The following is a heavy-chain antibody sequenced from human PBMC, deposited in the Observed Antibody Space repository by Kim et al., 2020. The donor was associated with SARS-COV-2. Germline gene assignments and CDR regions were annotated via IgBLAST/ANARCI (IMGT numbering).Heavy chain of an antibody. V-gene: IGHV3-33*06. J-gene: IGHJ4*02. D-gene: IGHD1-26*01. CDR3: AKEGAAGNRGGSYDS. Sequence: EAVKGRMTISRNNSKKRLYLQMNSLRAEDTAVYYCAKEGAAGNRGGSYDSWGQGNLVTVSS.